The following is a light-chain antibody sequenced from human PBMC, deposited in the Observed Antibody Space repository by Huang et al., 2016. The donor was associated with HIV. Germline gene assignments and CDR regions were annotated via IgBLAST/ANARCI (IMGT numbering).Light chain of an antibody. CDR2: EAS. Sequence: IQLTQSPSSLSASIGDRVTITCRASQDISYYLAWYHHKPGKAPKLMNDEASTLQSDVPSRFSGGGSGTYFTLTISSLQPADFATYYCQQLNSYPITFGQGTRLEIK. CDR3: QQLNSYPIT. V-gene: IGKV1-9*01. CDR1: QDISYY. J-gene: IGKJ5*01.